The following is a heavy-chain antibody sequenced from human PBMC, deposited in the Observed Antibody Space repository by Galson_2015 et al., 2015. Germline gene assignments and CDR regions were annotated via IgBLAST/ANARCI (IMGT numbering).Heavy chain of an antibody. J-gene: IGHJ4*02. CDR3: ARRPMTTVEGWDY. V-gene: IGHV1-69*13. Sequence: SVKVSCKASGGTFSNYIMTWVRQAPGQGLEWIGGILPVFETTSYAQKFQDRVTITADESTNTAYMELSSLRSEDKAVYYCARRPMTTVEGWDYWGQGTLVTVSS. CDR2: ILPVFETT. CDR1: GGTFSNYI. D-gene: IGHD4-11*01.